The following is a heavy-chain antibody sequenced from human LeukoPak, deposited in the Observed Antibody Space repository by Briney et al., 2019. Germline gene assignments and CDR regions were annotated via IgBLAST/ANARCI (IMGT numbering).Heavy chain of an antibody. D-gene: IGHD3-3*01. Sequence: GGSLRLSCAASGFTFSSYSMNWVRQAPGKGLEWVSYISSSSSTIYYADSVKGRFTISRDNAKNSLYLQMNSLRAEDTAVYYCARNLKRDFWSNDYYMDVRGKGTTVTVSS. CDR3: ARNLKRDFWSNDYYMDV. CDR2: ISSSSSTI. J-gene: IGHJ6*03. CDR1: GFTFSSYS. V-gene: IGHV3-48*01.